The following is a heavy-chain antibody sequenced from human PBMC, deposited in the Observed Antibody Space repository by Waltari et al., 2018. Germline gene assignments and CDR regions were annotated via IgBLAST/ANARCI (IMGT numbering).Heavy chain of an antibody. CDR2: IHPSGGST. CDR1: GYTFTSYY. J-gene: IGHJ4*02. V-gene: IGHV1-46*01. CDR3: ARRGATGDLDY. D-gene: IGHD7-27*01. Sequence: QVQLVQSGAEVKKPGASVKVSCKASGYTFTSYYMHWVRQAPGQGLGWMGIIHPSGGSTSYAQKFQGRVTMTRDTSTSTVYMELSSLRSEDTAVYYCARRGATGDLDYWGQGTLVTVSS.